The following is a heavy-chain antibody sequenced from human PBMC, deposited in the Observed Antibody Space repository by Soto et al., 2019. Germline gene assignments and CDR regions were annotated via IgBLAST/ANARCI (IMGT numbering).Heavy chain of an antibody. CDR3: ARTYHYVSGGKTYFYYGMDV. CDR1: GGTFDNYA. CDR2: IIPMLDSA. Sequence: QVQLVQSGAEVKKPGSSVKVSCKASGGTFDNYAITWVRQAPGQGLEWMAGIIPMLDSANYAEKFQDRVTITADESTSTAYMEVRSLRSEDTAVYYCARTYHYVSGGKTYFYYGMDVWGQGTTVTVSS. V-gene: IGHV1-69*12. J-gene: IGHJ6*02. D-gene: IGHD3-22*01.